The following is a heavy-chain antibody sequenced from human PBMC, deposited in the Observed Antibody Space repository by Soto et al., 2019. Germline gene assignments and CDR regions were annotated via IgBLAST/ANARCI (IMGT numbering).Heavy chain of an antibody. D-gene: IGHD2-15*01. CDR3: ARASVGRCSGGSCYFDY. Sequence: GASVKVSCTASGYTFTSYYMHWVRQAPGQGLEWMGIINPSGGSTSYAQKFQGRVTMTRDTSTSTVYMELSSLRSEDTAVYYCARASVGRCSGGSCYFDYWGQGTLVTVSS. CDR1: GYTFTSYY. J-gene: IGHJ4*02. V-gene: IGHV1-46*03. CDR2: INPSGGST.